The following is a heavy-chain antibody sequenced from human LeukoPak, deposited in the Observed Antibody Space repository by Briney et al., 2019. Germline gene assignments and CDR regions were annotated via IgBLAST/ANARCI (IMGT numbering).Heavy chain of an antibody. J-gene: IGHJ6*02. CDR3: ANYGSGSYSYYFGMDV. CDR2: ISRSGSTT. CDR1: GFPFSNYE. D-gene: IGHD3-10*01. Sequence: GGSLRLSCTASGFPFSNYEMTWVRQAPGKGLEWVSYISRSGSTTYYADSVKGRFTISRGNARKSLYLEMNSLRADDTAVYFCANYGSGSYSYYFGMDVWGQGTAVTVSS. V-gene: IGHV3-48*03.